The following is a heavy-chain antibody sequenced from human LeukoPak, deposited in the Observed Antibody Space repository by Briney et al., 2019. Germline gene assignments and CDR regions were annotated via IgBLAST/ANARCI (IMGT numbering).Heavy chain of an antibody. CDR2: IRYDGSNK. J-gene: IGHJ4*02. CDR3: AKDPRSSYYDSSGYCDY. Sequence: GGSLRLSCAASGFIFSNNGLHWVRQAPGKGLEWVAFIRYDGSNKYYADSVKGRFTISRDNSKNTLYLQMNSLRAEDSAVYYCAKDPRSSYYDSSGYCDYWGQGTLVTVSS. D-gene: IGHD3-22*01. V-gene: IGHV3-30*02. CDR1: GFIFSNNG.